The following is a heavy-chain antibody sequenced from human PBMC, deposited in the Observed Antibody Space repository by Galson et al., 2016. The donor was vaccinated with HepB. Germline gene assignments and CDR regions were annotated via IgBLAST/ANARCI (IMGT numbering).Heavy chain of an antibody. Sequence: SLRLSCAVSGFTFRNVWVSWVRQAPGKGLECVGRVKSKTDGGTIDYAAPVKGRFTISRDDSKNTLYLQMNSLKSEDTAIYYCTTDSDPRSSYYYYYYTMDVWGKGTTVTVSS. J-gene: IGHJ6*04. CDR2: VKSKTDGGTI. V-gene: IGHV3-15*01. CDR3: TTDSDPRSSYYYYYYTMDV. D-gene: IGHD6-19*01. CDR1: GFTFRNVW.